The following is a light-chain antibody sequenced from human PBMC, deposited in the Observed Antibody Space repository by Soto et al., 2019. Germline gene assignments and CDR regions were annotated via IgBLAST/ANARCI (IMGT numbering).Light chain of an antibody. CDR3: QQYVNWPYT. CDR1: QSVSSS. Sequence: EIVMTQSPATLSVSPGERATLSCRASQSVSSSLAWYQQNPGQPPRLLIYATSTRATGIPARFSGSGSGTEFTLTIRGLQSEDFAVYYCQQYVNWPYTFGQGTKLEIK. J-gene: IGKJ2*01. CDR2: ATS. V-gene: IGKV3-15*01.